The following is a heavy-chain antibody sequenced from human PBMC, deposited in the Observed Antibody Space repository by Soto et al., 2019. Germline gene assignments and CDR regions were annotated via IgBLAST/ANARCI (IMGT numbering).Heavy chain of an antibody. J-gene: IGHJ4*02. CDR2: IISSDYI. CDR3: ARDRESLSY. V-gene: IGHV3-21*01. Sequence: LRLSCAASGFTFSYYTMNWVRQAPGKGLEWVSSIISSDYIYYADSVKGRFTISRDNAKNSVYLQMDSLRAEDTAVYYCARDRESLSYWGQGTLVTVSS. CDR1: GFTFSYYT.